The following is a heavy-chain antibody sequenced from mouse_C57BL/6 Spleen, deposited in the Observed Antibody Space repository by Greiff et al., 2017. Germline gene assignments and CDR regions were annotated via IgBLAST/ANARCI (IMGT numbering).Heavy chain of an antibody. D-gene: IGHD1-1*01. Sequence: EVKLQESGPGLVKPSQSLSLTCSVTGYSITSGYYWNWIRQFPGNKLEWMGYISYDGSNNYNPSLKNRISITRDTTKNQFCLKLNSVTTEDTATYYCAREDTTVVAHYYAMDYWGQGTSVTVSS. CDR1: GYSITSGYY. V-gene: IGHV3-6*01. J-gene: IGHJ4*01. CDR2: ISYDGSN. CDR3: AREDTTVVAHYYAMDY.